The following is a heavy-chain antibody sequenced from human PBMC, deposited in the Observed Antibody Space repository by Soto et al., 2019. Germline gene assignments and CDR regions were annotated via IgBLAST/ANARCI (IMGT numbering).Heavy chain of an antibody. J-gene: IGHJ6*02. CDR2: IYSSGTT. Sequence: PSETLSLTCTVSGGSMISYYWGGIREPPGKGLEWIGYIYSSGTTNYNPSLKSRVTILVDTSKNQCSLKLSSMTAADTAVYYCARDSPLPRAYPYGHEYYYGMDVWAQGPTVTAS. D-gene: IGHD3-10*01. CDR3: ARDSPLPRAYPYGHEYYYGMDV. V-gene: IGHV4-59*01. CDR1: GGSMISYY.